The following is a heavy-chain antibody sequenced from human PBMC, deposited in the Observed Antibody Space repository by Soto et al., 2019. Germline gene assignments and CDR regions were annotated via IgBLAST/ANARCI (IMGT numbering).Heavy chain of an antibody. CDR3: AKVGSSSSLAASYSSGWYGGADFDY. CDR2: ISGSGGST. Sequence: GGSLRLSCAASGFTFSSYAMSWVRQAPGKGLEWVSAISGSGGSTYYADSVKGRFTISRDNSKNTLYLQMNSLRAEDTAVYYCAKVGSSSSLAASYSSGWYGGADFDYWGQGTLVTVSS. D-gene: IGHD6-19*01. CDR1: GFTFSSYA. V-gene: IGHV3-23*01. J-gene: IGHJ4*02.